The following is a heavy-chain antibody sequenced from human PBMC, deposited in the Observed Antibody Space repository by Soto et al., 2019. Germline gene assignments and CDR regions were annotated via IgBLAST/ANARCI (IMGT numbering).Heavy chain of an antibody. V-gene: IGHV4-30-4*01. D-gene: IGHD5-18*01. CDR2: IYYSGST. CDR3: ARDLRGYSYGYDY. Sequence: PSETLSLTCTVSVGSISSGDYYWSWIRQPPGKGLEWIGYIYYSGSTYYNPSLKSRVTISVDTSKNQFSLKLSSVTAADTAVYYCARDLRGYSYGYDYWGQGTLVTVSS. J-gene: IGHJ4*02. CDR1: VGSISSGDYY.